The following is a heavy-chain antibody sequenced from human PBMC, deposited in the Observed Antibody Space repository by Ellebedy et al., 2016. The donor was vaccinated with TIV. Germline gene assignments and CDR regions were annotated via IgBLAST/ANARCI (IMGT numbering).Heavy chain of an antibody. D-gene: IGHD1-1*01. Sequence: PGGSLRLSCSASGFTFSSFSMNWVRQAPGKGLEWVSYIPRDSDAMSYADSGKGRFTISRDNAKNSLYRQMNRLRDADTAVYYCVRDLHWAFDIWGQGTVVTVSS. CDR3: VRDLHWAFDI. V-gene: IGHV3-48*02. J-gene: IGHJ3*02. CDR1: GFTFSSFS. CDR2: IPRDSDAM.